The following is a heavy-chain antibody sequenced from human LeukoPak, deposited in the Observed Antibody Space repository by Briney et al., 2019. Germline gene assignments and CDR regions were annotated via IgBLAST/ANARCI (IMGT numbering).Heavy chain of an antibody. D-gene: IGHD6-19*01. Sequence: PGGSLRLSCAASGFTFSTYEMNWVRQAPGKGLEWVSYISSSGSSTKYADSVKGRFTISRDNAKNSLYLQMNSLRVEDTAVYYCARDRGRVAGEYFDYWGQGTLVTVSS. CDR1: GFTFSTYE. J-gene: IGHJ4*02. CDR3: ARDRGRVAGEYFDY. CDR2: ISSSGSST. V-gene: IGHV3-48*03.